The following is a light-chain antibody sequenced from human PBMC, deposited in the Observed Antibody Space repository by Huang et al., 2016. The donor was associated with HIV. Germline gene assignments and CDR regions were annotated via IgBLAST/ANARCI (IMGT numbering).Light chain of an antibody. V-gene: IGKV3-11*01. Sequence: EVVFTQFPATLSLSPGERATLSCRASQSISNHLAWYQQKPGQAPRLLLEDASNRATGIPARFSGSGSGTDFTLTISGLEPEDFAVDYCQQRSNWPPLTFGGGTRVEIK. J-gene: IGKJ4*01. CDR2: DAS. CDR3: QQRSNWPPLT. CDR1: QSISNH.